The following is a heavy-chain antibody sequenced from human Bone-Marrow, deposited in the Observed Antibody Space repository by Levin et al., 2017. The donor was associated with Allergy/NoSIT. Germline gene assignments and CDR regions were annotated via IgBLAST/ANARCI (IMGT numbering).Heavy chain of an antibody. Sequence: LGESLKISCKGSGYSFTSYWIGWVRQMPGKGLEWMGIIYPGDSDTRYSPSFQGQVTISADKSISTAYLQWSSLKASDTAMYYCARRGYCSSTSCYHPNFGGMDVWGQGTTVTVSS. CDR3: ARRGYCSSTSCYHPNFGGMDV. CDR2: IYPGDSDT. D-gene: IGHD2-2*01. J-gene: IGHJ6*02. V-gene: IGHV5-51*01. CDR1: GYSFTSYW.